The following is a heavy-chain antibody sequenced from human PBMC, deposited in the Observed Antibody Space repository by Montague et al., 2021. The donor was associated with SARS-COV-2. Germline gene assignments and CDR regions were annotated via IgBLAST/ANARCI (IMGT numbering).Heavy chain of an antibody. CDR3: ARVGRQQLVRLSGMDV. D-gene: IGHD6-13*01. V-gene: IGHV4-39*07. J-gene: IGHJ6*02. Sequence: SETLSLTCTVSGGSISSSSYYWGWIRQPPGKGLEWIGSIYYSGSTYCNPSLKSRVTISVDTSKNQFSLKLSSVTAADTAVYYCARVGRQQLVRLSGMDVWGQGTTVTVPS. CDR1: GGSISSSSYY. CDR2: IYYSGST.